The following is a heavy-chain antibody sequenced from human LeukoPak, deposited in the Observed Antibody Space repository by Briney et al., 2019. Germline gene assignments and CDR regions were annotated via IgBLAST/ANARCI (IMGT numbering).Heavy chain of an antibody. J-gene: IGHJ4*02. D-gene: IGHD5-18*01. Sequence: PGGSLRLSCAASEFNVSNYWMHWIRQALGTGPMWVSRINGDGSDTKYADSVKGRLTISRDNAKNTLYLHMNSLRAEDTALYWCARWDTGMAAFDLWGQGTLVTVSS. CDR2: INGDGSDT. CDR1: EFNVSNYW. V-gene: IGHV3-74*03. CDR3: ARWDTGMAAFDL.